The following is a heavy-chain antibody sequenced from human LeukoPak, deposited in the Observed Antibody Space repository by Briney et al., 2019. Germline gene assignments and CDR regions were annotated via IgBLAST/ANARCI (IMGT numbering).Heavy chain of an antibody. CDR3: ASAYSYGFKGYMDV. J-gene: IGHJ6*03. CDR1: GGSISSGSYY. CDR2: IYTSGST. Sequence: PSQTLSLICTVSGGSISSGSYYWSWIRQPAGKGLEWIGRIYTSGSTNYNPSLKSRVTISVDTSKNQFSLKLSSVTAADTAVYYCASAYSYGFKGYMDVWGKGTTVTVSS. V-gene: IGHV4-61*02. D-gene: IGHD5-18*01.